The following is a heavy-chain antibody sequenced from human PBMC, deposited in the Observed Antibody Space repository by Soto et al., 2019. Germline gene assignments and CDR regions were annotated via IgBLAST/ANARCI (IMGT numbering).Heavy chain of an antibody. Sequence: PGESLKISCKGSGYSFTSYWIGWVRQMPGKGLEWMGIIYPGDSDTRYSPSFQGQVTISADKSISTAYLQWSSLKASDTAMYYCARPSVAAAGGYYYYGMDAWGQGTTVTVS. CDR2: IYPGDSDT. CDR1: GYSFTSYW. V-gene: IGHV5-51*01. J-gene: IGHJ6*02. D-gene: IGHD6-13*01. CDR3: ARPSVAAAGGYYYYGMDA.